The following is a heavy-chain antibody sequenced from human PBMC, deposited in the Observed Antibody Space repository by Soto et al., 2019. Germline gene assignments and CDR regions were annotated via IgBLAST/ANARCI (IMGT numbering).Heavy chain of an antibody. CDR3: ARSYSSGWYYWYFHL. CDR2: IYYSGST. Sequence: QVQLQESGPGLVKPSETLSLTCTVSGGSISNYYWSWIRQPPGKGLAWIGYIYYSGSTNYNPSLKSRVTISVDTSKNQFSLNLSSVTAADTAVYYCARSYSSGWYYWYFHLWGRGTLVTVS. CDR1: GGSISNYY. D-gene: IGHD6-19*01. J-gene: IGHJ2*01. V-gene: IGHV4-59*01.